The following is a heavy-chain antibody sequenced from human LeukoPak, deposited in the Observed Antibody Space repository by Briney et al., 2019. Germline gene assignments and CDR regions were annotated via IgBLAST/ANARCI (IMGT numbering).Heavy chain of an antibody. CDR2: ISYDGSNK. Sequence: PGRSLRLSCAASGFTFDDYAMHWVRQAPGKGLEWVAVISYDGSNKYYADSVKGRFTISRDNPKNTLYLQMNSLRAEDTAVYYCAKGPYDSSGYFRGYFDYWGQGTLVTVSS. V-gene: IGHV3-30*18. D-gene: IGHD3-22*01. CDR3: AKGPYDSSGYFRGYFDY. J-gene: IGHJ4*02. CDR1: GFTFDDYA.